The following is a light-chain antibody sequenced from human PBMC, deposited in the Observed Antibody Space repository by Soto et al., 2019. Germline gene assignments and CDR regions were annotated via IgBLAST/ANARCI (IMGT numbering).Light chain of an antibody. CDR2: GAS. CDR1: RSVSNTY. Sequence: EIVLTQSPGTLSLSPGEGATLSCRASRSVSNTYLAWYQQKAGQAPRLLIYGASSRATGIPDRFRGTGSGTDFTLTITRPEPEDFAVYYCQQYGGSPLVTFGGGTKVEI. J-gene: IGKJ4*01. V-gene: IGKV3-20*01. CDR3: QQYGGSPLVT.